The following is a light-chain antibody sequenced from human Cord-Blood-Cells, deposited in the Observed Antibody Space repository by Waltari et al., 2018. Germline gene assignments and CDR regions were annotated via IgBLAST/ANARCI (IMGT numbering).Light chain of an antibody. V-gene: IGLV2-23*01. CDR2: EGS. CDR1: SSDVGSXKL. J-gene: IGLJ3*02. Sequence: QSALTQPASVSGSPGQSITISCTGTSSDVGSXKLVSWYQQHPGKAPKLMIYEGSKRPSGVSNRFSGSTSGNTASLTISGLQAEDEADYYCCSYAGSSTWVFGGGTKLTVL. CDR3: CSYAGSSTWV.